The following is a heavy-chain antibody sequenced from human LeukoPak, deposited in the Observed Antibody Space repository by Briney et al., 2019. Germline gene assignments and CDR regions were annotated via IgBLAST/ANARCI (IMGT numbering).Heavy chain of an antibody. CDR2: IYYSGST. V-gene: IGHV4-59*01. CDR3: ARGAYCSGGSCYYYYGMDV. J-gene: IGHJ6*02. CDR1: GGSISSYY. Sequence: SETLSLTCTVSGGSISSYYWSWIRQPPGKGLEWIGYIYYSGSTNYNPSLKSRVTISVDPSKNQFSLKLSSVTAADTAVYYCARGAYCSGGSCYYYYGMDVWGQGTTVTVSS. D-gene: IGHD2-15*01.